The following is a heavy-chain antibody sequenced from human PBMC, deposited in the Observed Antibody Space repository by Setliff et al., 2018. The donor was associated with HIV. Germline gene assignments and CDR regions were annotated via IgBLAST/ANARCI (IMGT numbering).Heavy chain of an antibody. CDR3: VRDKWLVPDTFDI. V-gene: IGHV3-23*01. CDR1: GFTFSSYS. J-gene: IGHJ3*02. Sequence: GGSLRLSCAASGFTFSSYSMNWVRQAPGKGLEWVSAISSGGEIMFYADSVKGRFTISRDNAKNSLYLQMNSLRAEDTALYYCVRDKWLVPDTFDIWGQGTMVTVSS. CDR2: ISSGGEIM. D-gene: IGHD6-19*01.